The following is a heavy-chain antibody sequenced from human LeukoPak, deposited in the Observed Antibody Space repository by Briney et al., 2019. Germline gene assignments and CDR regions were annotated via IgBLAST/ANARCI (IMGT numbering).Heavy chain of an antibody. CDR3: ARGKDIVVVPAAIGWFDP. CDR1: GYSISSGYY. CDR2: IYHSGST. D-gene: IGHD2-2*01. V-gene: IGHV4-38-2*02. Sequence: SETLSLTCTVSGYSISSGYYWGWIRQPPGKGLEWIGYIYHSGSTYYNPSLKSRVTISVDTSKNQFSPKLSSVTAADTAVYYCARGKDIVVVPAAIGWFDPWGQGTLVTVSS. J-gene: IGHJ5*02.